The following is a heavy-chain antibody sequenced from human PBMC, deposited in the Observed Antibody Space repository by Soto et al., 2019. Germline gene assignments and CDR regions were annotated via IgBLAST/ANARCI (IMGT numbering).Heavy chain of an antibody. CDR3: AKATSSGWTNHYYYYYGMHV. J-gene: IGHJ6*02. CDR2: ISGSGGST. V-gene: IGHV3-23*01. D-gene: IGHD6-19*01. CDR1: VSTFISYA. Sequence: GALRVSCPASVSTFISYAMSWVRQAPGKGLEWVSAISGSGGSTYYADSVKGRFTISRDNSKNTLYLQMNSLRAEDTAVYYCAKATSSGWTNHYYYYYGMHVWGQGTTVTVSS.